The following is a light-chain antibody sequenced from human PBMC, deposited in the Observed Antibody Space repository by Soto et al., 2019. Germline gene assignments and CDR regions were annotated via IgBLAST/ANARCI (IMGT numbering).Light chain of an antibody. Sequence: IQMTQSPSSVSASVGDRVTITCRASQPISSWLAWYQQKPGQPPNLLIYSASTLRSGVPSRFSGSESGTPFPLTITNLQPEDFATYYCQQASSFPLTFGGGTKVEV. CDR2: SAS. V-gene: IGKV1-12*01. J-gene: IGKJ4*01. CDR3: QQASSFPLT. CDR1: QPISSW.